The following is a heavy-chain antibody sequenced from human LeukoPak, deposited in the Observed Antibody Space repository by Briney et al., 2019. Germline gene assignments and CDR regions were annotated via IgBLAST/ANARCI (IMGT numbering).Heavy chain of an antibody. V-gene: IGHV1-3*01. Sequence: GASVKVSCMASGYTFTSYAMHWVRQAPGQRREWMGWINAGNGNTKYSQTFQGRVTITRDTSASTAYMELSSLRSEDTAVYYCATISRGYSYGHDAFDIWGQGTMVTVSS. CDR1: GYTFTSYA. CDR2: INAGNGNT. D-gene: IGHD5-18*01. CDR3: ATISRGYSYGHDAFDI. J-gene: IGHJ3*02.